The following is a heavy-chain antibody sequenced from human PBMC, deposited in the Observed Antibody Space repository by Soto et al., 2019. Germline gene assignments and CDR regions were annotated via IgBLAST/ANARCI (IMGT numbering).Heavy chain of an antibody. Sequence: GGSLRLSCAASGFTFSSYAMHWVRQAPGKGLEWVAVISYDGSNKYYADSVKGRFTISRDNSKNTLYLQMNSLRAEDTAVYYCARDPPVGATSDAFDIWGQGTMVTVSS. CDR3: ARDPPVGATSDAFDI. CDR2: ISYDGSNK. V-gene: IGHV3-30-3*01. J-gene: IGHJ3*02. D-gene: IGHD1-26*01. CDR1: GFTFSSYA.